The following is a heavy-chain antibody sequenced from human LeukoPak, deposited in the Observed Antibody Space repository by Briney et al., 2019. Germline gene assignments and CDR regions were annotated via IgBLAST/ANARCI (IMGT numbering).Heavy chain of an antibody. D-gene: IGHD5-18*01. J-gene: IGHJ6*04. V-gene: IGHV1-46*01. CDR3: ARGTATLMDV. CDR1: GGTFSSYA. CDR2: INPSDGST. Sequence: GASVKVSCKASGGTFSSYAISWVRQAPGQGLEWMGIINPSDGSTSYAQKFQGRVTMTRDTSTTTVYMELNSLRSEDTAMYYCARGTATLMDVWGKGTTVTVSS.